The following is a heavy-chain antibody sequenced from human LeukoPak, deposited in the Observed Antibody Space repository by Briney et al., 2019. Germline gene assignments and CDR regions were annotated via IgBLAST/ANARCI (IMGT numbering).Heavy chain of an antibody. CDR2: MNPNNGKT. CDR1: GFGFTSYD. Sequence: ASVKVSCKASGFGFTSYDINWVRQASGQGFEWMGWMNPNNGKTGYAQKFQGRVTMTRDTSISTAYMELRDLTSEDTAVYYCVRDGEGVAISVNYWFDPWGQGTLVTVSS. D-gene: IGHD3-10*01. CDR3: VRDGEGVAISVNYWFDP. V-gene: IGHV1-8*01. J-gene: IGHJ5*02.